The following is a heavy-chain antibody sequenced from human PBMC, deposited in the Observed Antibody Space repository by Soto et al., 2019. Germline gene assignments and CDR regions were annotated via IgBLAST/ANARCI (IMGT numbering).Heavy chain of an antibody. CDR2: IYYSGST. Sequence: SETLSLTCTVSGGSISSYYWSWIRQPPGKGLEWIGYIYYSGSTNYNPSLKSRVTISVDTSKNQFSLKLSSVTAADTAVYYCARFSGSNDYWGQGTLVTVSS. J-gene: IGHJ4*02. V-gene: IGHV4-59*01. D-gene: IGHD1-26*01. CDR3: ARFSGSNDY. CDR1: GGSISSYY.